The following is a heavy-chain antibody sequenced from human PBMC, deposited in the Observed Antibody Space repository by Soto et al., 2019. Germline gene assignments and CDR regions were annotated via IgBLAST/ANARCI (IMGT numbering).Heavy chain of an antibody. D-gene: IGHD6-13*01. CDR3: ARARQQLVNPRGWFDP. Sequence: GASVKVSCKASGYSLTSYYMHWVRQAPGQGLEWMGIINPSGGSTSYAQKFQGRVTMTRDTSTNTVYMELSSLRSEDTAVYYCARARQQLVNPRGWFDPWGQGTLVTVSS. CDR2: INPSGGST. V-gene: IGHV1-46*03. J-gene: IGHJ5*02. CDR1: GYSLTSYY.